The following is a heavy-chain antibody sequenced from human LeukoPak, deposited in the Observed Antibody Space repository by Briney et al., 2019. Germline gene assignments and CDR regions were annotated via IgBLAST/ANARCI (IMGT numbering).Heavy chain of an antibody. V-gene: IGHV3-23*01. J-gene: IGHJ6*03. CDR2: IRGTADTT. CDR1: GFYSNDYARYA. D-gene: IGHD1-26*01. Sequence: GGSLRLSCAGSGFYSNDYARYAMSWVRQAPGRGLEWVSAIRGTADTTKYADSVKGRFTISRDNSKNTLYLQMNSLRAEDTAVYYCAKGWDNFYFYYYMDVWGKGTMVTVSS. CDR3: AKGWDNFYFYYYMDV.